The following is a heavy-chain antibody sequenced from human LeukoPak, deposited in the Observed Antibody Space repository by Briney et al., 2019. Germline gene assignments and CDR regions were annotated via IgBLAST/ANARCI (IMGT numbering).Heavy chain of an antibody. V-gene: IGHV3-21*01. CDR3: AKDRGYCSGDSCYYFDY. J-gene: IGHJ4*02. D-gene: IGHD2-15*01. CDR1: GFTFSSYT. Sequence: GGSLRLSCAASGFTFSSYTMSWVRQAPGKGLEWVSSISSDSSYIYYADSMKGRFTISRDNSKNTLYLQMNSLRAEDTAVYYCAKDRGYCSGDSCYYFDYWGQGTLVTVSS. CDR2: ISSDSSYI.